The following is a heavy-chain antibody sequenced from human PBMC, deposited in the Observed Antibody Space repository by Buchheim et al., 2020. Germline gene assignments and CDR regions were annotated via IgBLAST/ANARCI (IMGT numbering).Heavy chain of an antibody. V-gene: IGHV3-30-3*01. CDR3: ARERGTRPRFLYYYDSSGYIGDY. D-gene: IGHD3-22*01. CDR1: GFTFSSYA. Sequence: QVQLVESGGGVVQPGRSLRLSCAASGFTFSSYAMHWVRQAPGKGLEWVAVLSYDGSNKYYADSVNGRFTISRDNSNNTLYLQMNSLRAEDTAVYYCARERGTRPRFLYYYDSSGYIGDYWGQGTL. J-gene: IGHJ4*02. CDR2: LSYDGSNK.